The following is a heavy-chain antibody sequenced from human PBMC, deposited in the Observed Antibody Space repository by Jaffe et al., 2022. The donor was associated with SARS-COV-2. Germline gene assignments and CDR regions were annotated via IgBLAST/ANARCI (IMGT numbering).Heavy chain of an antibody. J-gene: IGHJ3*02. CDR3: ARAEYYYGSGSYKIAFDI. D-gene: IGHD3-10*01. Sequence: QVQLQESGPGLVKPSETLSLTCTVSGYSISSGYYWGWIRQPPGKGLEWIGSIYHSGSTYYNPSLKSRVTISVDTSKNQFSLKLSSVTAADTAVYYCARAEYYYGSGSYKIAFDIWGQGTMVTVSS. V-gene: IGHV4-38-2*02. CDR2: IYHSGST. CDR1: GYSISSGYY.